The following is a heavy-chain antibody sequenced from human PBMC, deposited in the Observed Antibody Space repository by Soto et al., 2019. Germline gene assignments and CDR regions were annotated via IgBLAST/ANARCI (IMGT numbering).Heavy chain of an antibody. V-gene: IGHV3-33*08. CDR2: IRYDGSNK. CDR3: ARESDCSGGSCYPGAFDI. Sequence: GGSLRLSCAASGFTFSNYEMHWVRQAPGKGLEWVAVIRYDGSNKYYADSVKGRFTISRDNSKNTLYLQMNSLRAEDTAVYYCARESDCSGGSCYPGAFDIWGQGTMVTVSS. CDR1: GFTFSNYE. D-gene: IGHD2-15*01. J-gene: IGHJ3*02.